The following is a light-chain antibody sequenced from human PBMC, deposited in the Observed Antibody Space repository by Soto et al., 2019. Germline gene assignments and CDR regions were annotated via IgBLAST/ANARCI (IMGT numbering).Light chain of an antibody. CDR1: QSLLHSNGFQY. V-gene: IGKV2-28*01. J-gene: IGKJ1*01. Sequence: EIVMTQSPPSLSVTPGEPASISCRSSQSLLHSNGFQYLDWYLQKPGQSPQLLIYLCFNRASGVPDWFSGSGSGTDFTLKISRVEAEDVGIYFCMQPLEAPWTFGQGTKVEIK. CDR3: MQPLEAPWT. CDR2: LCF.